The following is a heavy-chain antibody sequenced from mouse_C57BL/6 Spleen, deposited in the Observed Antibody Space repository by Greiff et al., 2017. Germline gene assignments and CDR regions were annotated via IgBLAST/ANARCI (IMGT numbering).Heavy chain of an antibody. Sequence: QVQLQQPGAELVMPGASVKLSCKASGYTFTSYWMHWVKQRPGQGLEWIGEIDPSDSYTNYNQKFKGKSTLTVDKSSSTAYMQLSSLTSEDSAVYYCARATFGYFDYWGQGTTLTVSS. CDR2: IDPSDSYT. CDR3: ARATFGYFDY. V-gene: IGHV1-69*01. CDR1: GYTFTSYW. D-gene: IGHD5-5*01. J-gene: IGHJ2*01.